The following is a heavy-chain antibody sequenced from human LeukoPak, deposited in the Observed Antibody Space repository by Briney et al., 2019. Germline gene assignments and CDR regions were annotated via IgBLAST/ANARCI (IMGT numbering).Heavy chain of an antibody. CDR3: TREAKLYCSGGSCYSVDAFDI. J-gene: IGHJ3*02. CDR2: IRSKANSYAT. Sequence: GGSLRLSCAASGFTFSGSAMHWVRQASGKGLEWVGRIRSKANSYATAYAASVKGRFTISRDDSKNTAYLQMNSLKTEDTAVYYCTREAKLYCSGGSCYSVDAFDIWGQGTMVTVSS. D-gene: IGHD2-15*01. V-gene: IGHV3-73*01. CDR1: GFTFSGSA.